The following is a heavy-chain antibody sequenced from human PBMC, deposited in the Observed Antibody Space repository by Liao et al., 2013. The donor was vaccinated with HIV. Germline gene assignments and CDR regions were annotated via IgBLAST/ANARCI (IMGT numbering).Heavy chain of an antibody. Sequence: QVQLQQWGAGLLKPSETLSLTCAVYGGSFSGYYWSWIRQPPGKGLEWIGEINHSGSTNYNPSLKSRVTISVDTSKNQFSLKLSSVTAADTAVYYCARGPTYYDFWSGRDDAFDIWGQGTNGHRLF. V-gene: IGHV4-34*01. CDR2: INHSGST. D-gene: IGHD3-3*01. CDR3: ARGPTYYDFWSGRDDAFDI. CDR1: GGSFSGYY. J-gene: IGHJ3*02.